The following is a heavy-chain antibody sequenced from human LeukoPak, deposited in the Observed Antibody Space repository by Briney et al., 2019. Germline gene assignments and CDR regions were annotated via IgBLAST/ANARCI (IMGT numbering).Heavy chain of an antibody. D-gene: IGHD2-2*01. CDR2: IRYDGSNK. CDR3: AKVTPSRFDY. CDR1: GFTFSRYW. Sequence: GGSLRLSCVVSGFTFSRYWMSWVRQAPGKGLEWVAFIRYDGSNKYYADSVKGRFTISRDNSKNTLYLQMNSLRAEDTAVYYCAKVTPSRFDYWGQGTLVTVSS. V-gene: IGHV3-30*02. J-gene: IGHJ4*02.